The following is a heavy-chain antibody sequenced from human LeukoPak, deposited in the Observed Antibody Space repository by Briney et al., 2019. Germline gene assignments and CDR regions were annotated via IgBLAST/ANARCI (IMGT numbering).Heavy chain of an antibody. V-gene: IGHV4-31*03. J-gene: IGHJ5*02. CDR1: GGSISSGGYY. CDR3: ARAHGTRSSNWFDP. CDR2: IYYSGST. Sequence: SETLSLTCTVSGGSISSGGYYWSWIRQHPGKGLEWIGYIYYSGSTYYNPSLKSRVTISVDTSKNQFSLKLSSVTAADTAVYYCARAHGTRSSNWFDPWGQGTLVTVSS.